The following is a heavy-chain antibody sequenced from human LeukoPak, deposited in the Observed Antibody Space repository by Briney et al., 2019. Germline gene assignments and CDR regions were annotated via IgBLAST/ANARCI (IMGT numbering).Heavy chain of an antibody. V-gene: IGHV1-2*02. CDR3: ARNYDFWSGYLLGFDY. CDR2: INPNSGGT. J-gene: IGHJ4*02. D-gene: IGHD3-3*01. CDR1: GYTFTGYY. Sequence: GASVKVSCKASGYTFTGYYMHWVRQAPGQGLEWMGWINPNSGGTNYAQKFQGRVTMTRDTSISTAYMELSRLRSDDTAVYYCARNYDFWSGYLLGFDYWSQGTLVTVSS.